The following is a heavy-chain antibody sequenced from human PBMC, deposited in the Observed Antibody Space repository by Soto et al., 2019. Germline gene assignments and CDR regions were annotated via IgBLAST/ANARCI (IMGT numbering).Heavy chain of an antibody. Sequence: QVHLVQSGAEVKKPGASVKVSCQGSGYAFTTYGITGVRQAPGQGLEGRGWISAHNGNTNYAQKLQGRVTVTRDTSTSTAYMELRSLRYDDTAVYYCARGRYGDYWGQGALVTVSS. CDR3: ARGRYGDY. CDR2: ISAHNGNT. J-gene: IGHJ4*02. V-gene: IGHV1-18*01. CDR1: GYAFTTYG. D-gene: IGHD1-1*01.